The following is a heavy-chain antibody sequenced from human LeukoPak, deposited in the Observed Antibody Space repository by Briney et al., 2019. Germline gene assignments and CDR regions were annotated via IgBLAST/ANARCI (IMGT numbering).Heavy chain of an antibody. CDR3: ARERPEYCSSTSCPIPYYYYMDV. CDR2: IYYSGST. Sequence: SETLSLTCTVSGGSISSGDYYWSWIRQPPGKGLEWIGYIYYSGSTNYNPSLKSRVTISVDTSKNQFSLKLSSVTAADTAVYYCARERPEYCSSTSCPIPYYYYMDVWGKGTTVTVSS. V-gene: IGHV4-61*08. D-gene: IGHD2-2*01. CDR1: GGSISSGDYY. J-gene: IGHJ6*03.